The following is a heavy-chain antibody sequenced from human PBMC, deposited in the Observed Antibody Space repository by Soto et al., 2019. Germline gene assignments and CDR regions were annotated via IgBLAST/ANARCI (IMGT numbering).Heavy chain of an antibody. CDR1: GLTFSDRY. J-gene: IGHJ4*02. D-gene: IGHD4-17*01. CDR3: TTVTTVDYYFDY. Sequence: GGSLRLSCAASGLTFSDRYMDWVRQAPGKGLEWVGRIRRKTNSYTTEYAASVKGRFIISRDDSTNSLYLQMSSLKTEDTAVYYCTTVTTVDYYFDYWGQGTLVSVSS. CDR2: IRRKTNSYTT. V-gene: IGHV3-72*01.